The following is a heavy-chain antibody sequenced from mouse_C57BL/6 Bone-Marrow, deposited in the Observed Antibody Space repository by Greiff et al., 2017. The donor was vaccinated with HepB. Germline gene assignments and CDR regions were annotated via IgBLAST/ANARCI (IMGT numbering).Heavy chain of an antibody. J-gene: IGHJ2*01. CDR3: TELGRVDY. V-gene: IGHV14-4*01. CDR2: IDPENGDT. D-gene: IGHD4-1*01. CDR1: GFNIKDDY. Sequence: EVQVVESGAELVRPGASVKLSCTASGFNIKDDYMHWVKQRPEQGLEWIGWIDPENGDTEYASKFQGKATITADTSSNTAYLQLSSLTSEDTAVYYCTELGRVDYWGQGTTLTVSS.